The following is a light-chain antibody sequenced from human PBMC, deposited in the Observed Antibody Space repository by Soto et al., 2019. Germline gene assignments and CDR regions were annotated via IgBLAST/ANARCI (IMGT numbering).Light chain of an antibody. J-gene: IGKJ4*01. Sequence: EIVLTQSPGTLSVSPGERATLSCRASQSVSSNLSCYQQKPGQAPRLLIYVASTRATVIPARFSGSGSGTEFNLTIRSLQSEDFAVYYCQQYNNWLTFGGGTKVDIK. CDR1: QSVSSN. CDR3: QQYNNWLT. V-gene: IGKV3-15*01. CDR2: VAS.